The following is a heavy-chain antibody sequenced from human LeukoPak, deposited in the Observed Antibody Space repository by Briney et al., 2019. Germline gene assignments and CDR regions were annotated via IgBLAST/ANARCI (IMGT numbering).Heavy chain of an antibody. D-gene: IGHD1-7*01. J-gene: IGHJ4*02. Sequence: GGSLRLSCAASGFTFSSYWMSWVRQAPGKGLEWVANIKQDGSEKYYVDSVKDRFTISRDNAKNSLYLQMNSLRAEDTAVYYCASRPVRLYNWNYPPPFDYWGQGTLVTVSS. V-gene: IGHV3-7*01. CDR2: IKQDGSEK. CDR3: ASRPVRLYNWNYPPPFDY. CDR1: GFTFSSYW.